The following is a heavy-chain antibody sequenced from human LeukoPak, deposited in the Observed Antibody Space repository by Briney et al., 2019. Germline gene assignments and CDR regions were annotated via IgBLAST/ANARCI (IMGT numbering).Heavy chain of an antibody. D-gene: IGHD4-17*01. CDR1: GYTFTSYD. CDR2: MNPNSGNT. CDR3: ARLGRGDYGDYEFDP. Sequence: GASVKVSCKASGYTFTSYDINWVRPATGQGLEWMGWMNPNSGNTGYAQRFQGRVTMTRNTSISTAYMELSSLRSEDTAVYYCARLGRGDYGDYEFDPWGQGTLVTVSS. V-gene: IGHV1-8*01. J-gene: IGHJ5*02.